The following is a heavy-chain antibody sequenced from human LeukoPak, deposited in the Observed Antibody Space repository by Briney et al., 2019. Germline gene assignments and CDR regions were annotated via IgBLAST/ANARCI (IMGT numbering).Heavy chain of an antibody. D-gene: IGHD6-19*01. CDR3: ASLWAKIAVAGTNLDY. CDR1: GFTFSSYA. Sequence: GGSLRLSCAASGFTFSSYAMHWVRQAPGKGLEWVAVISYDGGNKYYADSVKGRFTISRDNSKNTLYLQMNSLRAEDTAVYYCASLWAKIAVAGTNLDYWGQGTLVTVSS. V-gene: IGHV3-30*04. J-gene: IGHJ4*02. CDR2: ISYDGGNK.